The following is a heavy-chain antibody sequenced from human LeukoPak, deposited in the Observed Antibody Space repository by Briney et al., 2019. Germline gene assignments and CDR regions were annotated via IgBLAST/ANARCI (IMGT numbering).Heavy chain of an antibody. V-gene: IGHV4-34*01. D-gene: IGHD1-20*01. CDR2: INHSGST. CDR3: ARGAPYNWNYFDY. CDR1: GGSFSGYY. J-gene: IGHJ4*02. Sequence: SETLSLTCAVYGGSFSGYYWSWIRQPPGKGLEWIGEINHSGSTYYNPSLKSRVTISVDTSKNQFSLKLSSVTAADTAVYYCARGAPYNWNYFDYWGQGTLVTVSS.